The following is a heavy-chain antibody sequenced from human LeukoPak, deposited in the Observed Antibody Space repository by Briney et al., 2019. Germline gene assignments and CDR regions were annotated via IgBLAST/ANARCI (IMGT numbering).Heavy chain of an antibody. Sequence: GGSLRLSCAASGFTFSSYSMNWVRQAPGKGLEWVSSISSSRSYIYYADSVKGRFTISRDNAKNSLYLQMHSLRAEDTAVYYCAKGVDWLRPDWFDPWGQGTLVTVSS. J-gene: IGHJ5*02. CDR3: AKGVDWLRPDWFDP. D-gene: IGHD5-12*01. CDR2: ISSSRSYI. V-gene: IGHV3-21*04. CDR1: GFTFSSYS.